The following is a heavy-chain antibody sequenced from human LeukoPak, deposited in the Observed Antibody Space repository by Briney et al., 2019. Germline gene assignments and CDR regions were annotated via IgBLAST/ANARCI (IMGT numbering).Heavy chain of an antibody. J-gene: IGHJ6*03. V-gene: IGHV1-46*01. D-gene: IGHD1-1*01. CDR2: INPNRGST. CDR1: GYTFTSYY. CDR3: ARGAGTDTTSYYYYYMDV. Sequence: ASVKVSCKASGYTFTSYYMYWVRQAPGQALEWMGIINPNRGSTSYAQKFQGRVTMTRGMSTSTVYMELSSLRSEDTAVYYCARGAGTDTTSYYYYYMDVWGKGTTVTVSS.